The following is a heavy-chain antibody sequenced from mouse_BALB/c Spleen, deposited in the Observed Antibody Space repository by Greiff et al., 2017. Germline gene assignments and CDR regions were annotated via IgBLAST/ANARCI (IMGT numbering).Heavy chain of an antibody. D-gene: IGHD1-1*01. CDR3: ARDDYGSSSPVDY. CDR2: IWAGGST. Sequence: QVQLKESGPGLVAPSQSLSITCTVSGFSLTSYGVHWVRQPPGKGLEWLGVIWAGGSTNYNSALMSRLSISKDNSKSQVFLKMNSLQTDDTAMYYCARDDYGSSSPVDYWGQGTTLTVAS. J-gene: IGHJ2*01. CDR1: GFSLTSYG. V-gene: IGHV2-9*02.